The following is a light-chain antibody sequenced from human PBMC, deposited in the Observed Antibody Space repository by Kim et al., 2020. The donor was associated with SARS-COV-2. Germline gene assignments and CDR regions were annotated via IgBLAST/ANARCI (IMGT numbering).Light chain of an antibody. CDR3: QTWGTGFQV. CDR2: VSSDGSH. Sequence: KPTCPLGRGNNSSAIARHQQQPEKGPRFLMKVSSDGSHNRGDGVPDRFSGSSSGAERYLTISNLQSEDEADYFCQTWGTGFQVFGGGTQLTVL. V-gene: IGLV4-69*01. CDR1: RGNNSSA. J-gene: IGLJ3*02.